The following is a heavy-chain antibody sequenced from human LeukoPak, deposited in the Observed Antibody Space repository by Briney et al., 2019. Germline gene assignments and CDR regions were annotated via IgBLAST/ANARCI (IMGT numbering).Heavy chain of an antibody. J-gene: IGHJ4*02. CDR3: AKDAIVGATPFDY. CDR2: IRYDGSNK. D-gene: IGHD1-26*01. CDR1: GFTFSSYG. V-gene: IGHV3-30*02. Sequence: GGSLRLSCAASGFTFSSYGMHWVRQAPGKGLEWVAFIRYDGSNKYYADSVKGRFTISRDNSKNTLYLQMNSLRVEDTAVYYCAKDAIVGATPFDYWGQGTLVTVSS.